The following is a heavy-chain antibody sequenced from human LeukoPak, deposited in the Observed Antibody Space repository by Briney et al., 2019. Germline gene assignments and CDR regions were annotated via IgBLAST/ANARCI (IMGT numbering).Heavy chain of an antibody. J-gene: IGHJ4*02. Sequence: GGSLRLSCVASGFTISSYWMLWVRQAPGKGLEWVANIKQDGSEEYYVDSVKGRFTISRDNAKNSLYLQMNSLRAEDTAVYYCARRYFDYWGQGILVTVSS. CDR2: IKQDGSEE. V-gene: IGHV3-7*03. CDR1: GFTISSYW. CDR3: ARRYFDY.